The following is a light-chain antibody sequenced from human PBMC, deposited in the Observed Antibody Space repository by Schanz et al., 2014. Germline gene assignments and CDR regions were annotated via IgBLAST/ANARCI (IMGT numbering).Light chain of an antibody. Sequence: EIVMTQSPATLSVSPGDGATLSCRTSQSVGSNLAWYQQKPGQAPRLLIYGASTRATGLPARFSGSGSGTEFTLTISSLQSEDVAVYYCQQYSYWPLTFGQGTKVEIK. CDR2: GAS. V-gene: IGKV3-15*01. CDR1: QSVGSN. J-gene: IGKJ1*01. CDR3: QQYSYWPLT.